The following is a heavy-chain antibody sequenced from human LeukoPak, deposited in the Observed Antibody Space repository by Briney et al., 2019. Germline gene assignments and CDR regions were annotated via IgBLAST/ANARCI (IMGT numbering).Heavy chain of an antibody. D-gene: IGHD3-9*01. CDR3: ARESRKAYYDILTGYFDY. Sequence: PGGSLRLSCAASGFTFSDYYMSWIRQAPGKGLEWVSYISSSSSYTNYADSVKGRFTISRDNAKNSLYLQMNNLRAEDTAVYYCARESRKAYYDILTGYFDYWGQGTLVTVSS. V-gene: IGHV3-11*05. J-gene: IGHJ4*02. CDR1: GFTFSDYY. CDR2: ISSSSSYT.